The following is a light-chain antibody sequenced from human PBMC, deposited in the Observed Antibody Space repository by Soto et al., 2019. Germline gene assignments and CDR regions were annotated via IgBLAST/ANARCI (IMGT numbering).Light chain of an antibody. CDR3: QQRSNWPIT. CDR2: DAS. J-gene: IGKJ5*01. V-gene: IGKV3D-20*02. Sequence: EIVLTQSPGTLSLSPGERATLSCRASQRVSSGYLAWYQQKPGQTPRLLIYDASNRATGIPARFSGSGSGTDFTLTISSLEPEDFAVYYCQQRSNWPITFGQGTRLEIK. CDR1: QRVSSGY.